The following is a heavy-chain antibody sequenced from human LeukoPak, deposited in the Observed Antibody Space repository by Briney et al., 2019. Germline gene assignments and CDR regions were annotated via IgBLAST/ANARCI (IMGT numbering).Heavy chain of an antibody. CDR1: GFTFSNYA. V-gene: IGHV3-23*01. Sequence: PGGSLRLSCAASGFTFSNYAMSWVGQAPGKGLEWVSSISGSGGSTYYVDSVKGRFTISRDNSKNTLYLQMNSLRAEDTAVYYCAKRGSGWYEDYYYYMDVWGKGTTVTISS. J-gene: IGHJ6*03. D-gene: IGHD6-19*01. CDR2: ISGSGGST. CDR3: AKRGSGWYEDYYYYMDV.